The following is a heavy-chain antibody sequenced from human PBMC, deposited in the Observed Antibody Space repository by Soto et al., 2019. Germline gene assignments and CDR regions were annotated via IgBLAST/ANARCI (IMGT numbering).Heavy chain of an antibody. CDR1: GYTFTSYG. Sequence: QVQLVQSGAEVKKPGASVKVSCKASGYTFTSYGISWVRQAPGQGLEWMGWISAYNGNTNYAPKHQGTHTMTADTSTRKAYMELRRLRSDDTAVYYCARDAPPEDSLGQGTLVTVSS. J-gene: IGHJ4*02. V-gene: IGHV1-18*01. CDR2: ISAYNGNT. CDR3: ARDAPPEDS.